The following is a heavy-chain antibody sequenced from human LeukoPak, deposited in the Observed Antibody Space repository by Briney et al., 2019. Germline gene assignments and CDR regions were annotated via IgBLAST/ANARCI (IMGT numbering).Heavy chain of an antibody. J-gene: IGHJ6*02. D-gene: IGHD3-9*01. CDR3: AREGYYDILTGPPGEYYYGMHV. CDR2: IYYSGST. Sequence: SETLCLTCTVSGFSISNYYWSGIRQPPGKGLEWIVYIYYSGSTNYNPSLKSRVTISVDTSKNQFTLKLSSVTAANTAVYYCAREGYYDILTGPPGEYYYGMHVWGQGTTVTVSS. V-gene: IGHV4-59*01. CDR1: GFSISNYY.